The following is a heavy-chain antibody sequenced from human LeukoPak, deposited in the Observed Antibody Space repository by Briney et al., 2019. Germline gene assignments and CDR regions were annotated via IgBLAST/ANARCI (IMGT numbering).Heavy chain of an antibody. Sequence: GESLKISCKGSGYSFTSYWIGWVRQMPGKGLEWMGIIYPGDSDTRYSPSFQGQVTISADKSISTAYLQWSSLKASDTAMYYCARRNPNSSGYYLNAFDIWGQGTMVTVSS. CDR2: IYPGDSDT. D-gene: IGHD3-22*01. J-gene: IGHJ3*02. V-gene: IGHV5-51*01. CDR1: GYSFTSYW. CDR3: ARRNPNSSGYYLNAFDI.